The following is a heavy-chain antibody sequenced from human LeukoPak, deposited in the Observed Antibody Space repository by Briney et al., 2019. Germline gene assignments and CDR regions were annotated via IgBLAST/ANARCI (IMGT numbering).Heavy chain of an antibody. D-gene: IGHD3-22*01. CDR2: ISGSGGST. J-gene: IGHJ4*02. Sequence: PGGSLRLSCAASGFTFSSYGMSWVRQAPGKGLEWVSAISGSGGSTYYADSVKGRFTISRDNSKNTLYLQMNSLRAEDTAVYYCAKDAEYYDSSGYYWTHFDYWGQGTLVTVSS. CDR3: AKDAEYYDSSGYYWTHFDY. V-gene: IGHV3-23*01. CDR1: GFTFSSYG.